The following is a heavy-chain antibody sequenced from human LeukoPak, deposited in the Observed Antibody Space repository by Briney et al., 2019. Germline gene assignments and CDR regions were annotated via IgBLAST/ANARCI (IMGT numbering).Heavy chain of an antibody. Sequence: GASPTLSCKASAITVTDYFIHWVRQAPGQDLESMGWINPHNGGAKYGPKFQGRVTMTRDTSINTVYMELTRLTSDDTAIYYCAGHSGSSDGWFDPWGQGTLVTVSS. CDR2: INPHNGGA. CDR3: AGHSGSSDGWFDP. V-gene: IGHV1-2*02. D-gene: IGHD3-22*01. CDR1: AITVTDYF. J-gene: IGHJ5*02.